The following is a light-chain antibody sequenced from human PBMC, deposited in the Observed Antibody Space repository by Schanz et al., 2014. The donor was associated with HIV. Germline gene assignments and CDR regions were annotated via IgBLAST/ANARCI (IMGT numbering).Light chain of an antibody. V-gene: IGKV3-20*01. CDR2: GAS. Sequence: EIVLTQSPVTLSLSPGERATLSCRASQSVSNRYLAWYQQRPGQAPRLLIYGASTRATGIPDTFSGSGSGTDFTLTISRLEPEDFAVYYCQQYGSPPWTFGQGTKVEVK. CDR3: QQYGSPPWT. CDR1: QSVSNRY. J-gene: IGKJ1*01.